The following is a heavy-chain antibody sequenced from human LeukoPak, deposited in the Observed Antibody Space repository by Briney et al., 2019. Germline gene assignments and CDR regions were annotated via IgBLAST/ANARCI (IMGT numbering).Heavy chain of an antibody. D-gene: IGHD6-13*01. CDR1: GFIVSSKY. CDR2: IYSGGST. V-gene: IGHV3-53*01. J-gene: IGHJ4*02. CDR3: AKGGSSSWDYFDS. Sequence: GGSLRLSCAASGFIVSSKYMSWVRQAPGKGLEWVSVIYSGGSTHYADSVKGRFTFSRDNSKNTLYLQMNSLRVEDTAIYYCAKGGSSSWDYFDSWGQGTLVTVSP.